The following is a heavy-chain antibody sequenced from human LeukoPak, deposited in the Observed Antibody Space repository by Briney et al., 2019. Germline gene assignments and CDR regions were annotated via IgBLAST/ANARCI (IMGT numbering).Heavy chain of an antibody. Sequence: GGSLRLSCAASGFALSTYDMHWVRQDSGKRLEWVSAINPTGDTYYPGSVKGRFTISRENVKSSLYLQMNSLRAGDTAVYYCARAISVLRGVNYFDLWGQGTLVTVSS. CDR1: GFALSTYD. CDR3: ARAISVLRGVNYFDL. D-gene: IGHD3-10*01. V-gene: IGHV3-13*01. CDR2: INPTGDT. J-gene: IGHJ4*02.